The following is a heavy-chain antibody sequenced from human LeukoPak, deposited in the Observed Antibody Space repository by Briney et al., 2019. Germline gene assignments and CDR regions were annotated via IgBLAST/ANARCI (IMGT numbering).Heavy chain of an antibody. V-gene: IGHV1-8*01. CDR2: MYPNSGNT. CDR1: GYTFTSYD. D-gene: IGHD2-2*01. J-gene: IGHJ4*02. Sequence: ASVKVSCKASGYTFTSYDINWVGQASGQGLEWMGWMYPNSGNTGYAQKFQGRVTMTRNTSISTAYMELSSLRSEDTAVYYCARDGPIVVVPAASNFDYWGQGTLVTVSS. CDR3: ARDGPIVVVPAASNFDY.